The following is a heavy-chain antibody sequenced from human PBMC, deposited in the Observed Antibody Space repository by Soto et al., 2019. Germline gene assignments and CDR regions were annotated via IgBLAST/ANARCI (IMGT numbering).Heavy chain of an antibody. J-gene: IGHJ4*02. CDR2: VSHSASN. CDR1: GYSISIGFS. Sequence: PSETLSLTCAASGYSISIGFSWAWIRQPPGRGLEWIGSVSHSASNYYNVSLQSRITISLDTSQNQFSPKLSSVTAADTGMYYCARDWGTGFYHFDHWGQGTLVTVSS. D-gene: IGHD6-19*01. V-gene: IGHV4-38-2*02. CDR3: ARDWGTGFYHFDH.